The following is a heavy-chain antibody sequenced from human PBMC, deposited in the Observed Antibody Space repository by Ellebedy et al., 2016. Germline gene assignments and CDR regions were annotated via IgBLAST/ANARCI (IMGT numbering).Heavy chain of an antibody. CDR3: ARVNSYCNSTTCSENLGFDP. CDR2: VSGSGRTI. J-gene: IGHJ5*02. V-gene: IGHV3-11*01. Sequence: GGSLRLXXAASKFDFSDYYMTWIRQAPGKGLEWISYVSGSGRTIYYADSVKGRFTISRDNAKKSLFLAMNNLRPEDTAVYYCARVNSYCNSTTCSENLGFDPWGQGTLVTVSS. D-gene: IGHD2-21*02. CDR1: KFDFSDYY.